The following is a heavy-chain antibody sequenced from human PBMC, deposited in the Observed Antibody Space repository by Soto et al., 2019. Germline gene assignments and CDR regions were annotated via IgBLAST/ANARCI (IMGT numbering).Heavy chain of an antibody. CDR2: IYYSGST. CDR3: ARRDCSSTSCYVDY. CDR1: GGSISSYY. J-gene: IGHJ4*02. Sequence: PSETLSLTCTISGGSISSYYRSWIRQPPGKGLEWIGYIYYSGSTNYNPSLKSRVTISVDTSKNQFSLKLSSVTAADTAVYYCARRDCSSTSCYVDYWGQGTLVTVS. D-gene: IGHD2-2*01. V-gene: IGHV4-59*08.